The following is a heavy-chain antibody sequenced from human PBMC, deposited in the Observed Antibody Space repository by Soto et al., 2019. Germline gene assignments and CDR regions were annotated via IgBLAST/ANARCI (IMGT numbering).Heavy chain of an antibody. CDR2: ISGSGGST. D-gene: IGHD3-22*01. V-gene: IGHV3-23*01. CDR1: GFTFSSYA. CDR3: AKDLDYYDSSGYYDY. J-gene: IGHJ4*02. Sequence: GGSLSLSCAASGFTFSSYAMSWVRQAPGKGLEWVSAISGSGGSTYYADSVKGRFTISRDNSKNTLYLQMNSLRAEDTAVYYCAKDLDYYDSSGYYDYWGQGTLVTVSS.